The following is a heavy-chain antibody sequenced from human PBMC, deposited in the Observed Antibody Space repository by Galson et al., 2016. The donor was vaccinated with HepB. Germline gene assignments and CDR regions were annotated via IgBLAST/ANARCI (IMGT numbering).Heavy chain of an antibody. CDR1: GDSISSGTYY. V-gene: IGHV3-23*01. CDR2: ISGPGRNT. D-gene: IGHD2-21*02. J-gene: IGHJ4*02. CDR3: AKDPIQCGGDCTRASYYFDY. Sequence: ETLSLTCAVSGDSISSGTYYWGWVRQAPGKGLEWVSSISGPGRNTYYADSVKGQFTISRDNSKNTLYLQMNSLRAEDTAVYYCAKDPIQCGGDCTRASYYFDYWGQGLLVTVSS.